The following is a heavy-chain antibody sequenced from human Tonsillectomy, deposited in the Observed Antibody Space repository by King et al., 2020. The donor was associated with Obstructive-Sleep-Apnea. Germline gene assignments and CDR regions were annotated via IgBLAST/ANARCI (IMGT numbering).Heavy chain of an antibody. D-gene: IGHD4-17*01. J-gene: IGHJ4*02. V-gene: IGHV5-51*01. CDR2: IYPGDSDT. CDR3: ARRLWIDYGANEKRSYYFDY. CDR1: EYTFTSYW. Sequence: VQLVQSGAEVKKPGESLKISCQGSEYTFTSYWIGWVRQMPGKGLEFMGIIYPGDSDTRYSPSFQGQVTISADKSISNAYLQWGSLKASDTAMYYCARRLWIDYGANEKRSYYFDYWGQGTLVTVSS.